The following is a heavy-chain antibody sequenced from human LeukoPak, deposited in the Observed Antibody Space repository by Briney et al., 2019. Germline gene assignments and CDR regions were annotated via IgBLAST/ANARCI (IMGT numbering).Heavy chain of an antibody. CDR2: ISGSGGST. CDR3: AKDDPLYYDILTGYPDY. Sequence: GRSLRLSCPASGFTFSSYAMSWVRQAPGKGLEWVSAISGSGGSTYYADSVKGRFTISRDNSKNTLYLQMTSLRAEDTAVYYCAKDDPLYYDILTGYPDYWGQGTLVTVSS. D-gene: IGHD3-9*01. CDR1: GFTFSSYA. J-gene: IGHJ4*02. V-gene: IGHV3-23*01.